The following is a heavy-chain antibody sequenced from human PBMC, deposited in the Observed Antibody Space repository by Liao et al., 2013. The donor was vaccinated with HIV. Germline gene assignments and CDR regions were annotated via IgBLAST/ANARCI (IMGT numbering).Heavy chain of an antibody. Sequence: QVQLQESGPGLVKPSQTLSLSCSVSGGSISSGTYYWSWIRQPAGKGLEWIGRIYTSGSTNYNPSLKSRVTMSVDTSKNQFSLKLSSVTAADTAVYYCARDYRDRHNWNGRPTDAFDIWGQGTMVTVSS. V-gene: IGHV4-61*02. CDR2: IYTSGST. D-gene: IGHD1-1*01. J-gene: IGHJ3*02. CDR3: ARDYRDRHNWNGRPTDAFDI. CDR1: GGSISSGTYY.